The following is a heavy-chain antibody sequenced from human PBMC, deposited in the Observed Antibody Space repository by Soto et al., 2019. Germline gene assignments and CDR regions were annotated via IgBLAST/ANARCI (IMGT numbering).Heavy chain of an antibody. CDR1: GYTFTGYY. D-gene: IGHD2-15*01. Sequence: GASVKVSCKASGYTFTGYYMHWVRQAPGQGLEWMGWINPNSGGTNYAQKFQGWVTMTRDTPISTAYMELSRLRSDDTAVYYCVRVQLRSGQPLFDIWGQGTMVTVSS. CDR2: INPNSGGT. CDR3: VRVQLRSGQPLFDI. V-gene: IGHV1-2*04. J-gene: IGHJ3*02.